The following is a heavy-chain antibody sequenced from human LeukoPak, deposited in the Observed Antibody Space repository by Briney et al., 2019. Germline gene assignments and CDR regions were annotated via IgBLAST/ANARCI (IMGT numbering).Heavy chain of an antibody. CDR1: GFTFTKYG. CDR3: AKETGNKGPFDY. D-gene: IGHD1/OR15-1a*01. V-gene: IGHV3-23*01. CDR2: ISADGERT. Sequence: GGSLRLSCAASGFTFTKYGMNWVRQAPGKGPEWVSAISADGERTYYADSVKGRFTISGDNSENTLYLQMDSLRAEDTAVYHCAKETGNKGPFDYWGQGTLVTVSS. J-gene: IGHJ4*02.